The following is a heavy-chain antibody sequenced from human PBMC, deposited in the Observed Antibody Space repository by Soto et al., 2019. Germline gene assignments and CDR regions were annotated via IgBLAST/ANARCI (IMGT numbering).Heavy chain of an antibody. CDR3: AKGELTWNYPSPWFDP. CDR2: ISWNSGSI. CDR1: GFSFDDYA. Sequence: HPGGSLRLSCAASGFSFDDYAMHWVRQAPGKGLEWVSGISWNSGSIGYADSVKGRFTISRDNAKNSLYLQMNSLRAEDTALYYCAKGELTWNYPSPWFDPWGQGTLVTVSS. J-gene: IGHJ5*02. V-gene: IGHV3-9*01. D-gene: IGHD1-7*01.